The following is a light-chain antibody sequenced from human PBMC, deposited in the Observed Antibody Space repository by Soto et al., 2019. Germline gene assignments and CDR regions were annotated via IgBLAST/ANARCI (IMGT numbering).Light chain of an antibody. CDR2: AAS. V-gene: IGKV1-9*01. Sequence: DIQLTQSPSFLSASVGDRVTITCRASQGISSYLAWYQQKPGKAPKLLIYAASTLQSGVPSRFSGSGSGTEFTLTISSLQPEDFATYYCQQLNSYPPPMYTFGQGTKVDIK. CDR1: QGISSY. CDR3: QQLNSYPPPMYT. J-gene: IGKJ2*01.